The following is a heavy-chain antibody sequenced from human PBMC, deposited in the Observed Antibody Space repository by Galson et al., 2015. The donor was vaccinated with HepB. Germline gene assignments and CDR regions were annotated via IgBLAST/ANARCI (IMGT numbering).Heavy chain of an antibody. Sequence: SLRLSCAASGFTFSNAWMSWVRQAPGKGLEWVGRIKSKTDGGTTDYAAPVKGRFTISRDDSKNTLYLQMNSLKTEDTAVYYCTTDTSSSSWYLWYYWGQGTLVTVSS. D-gene: IGHD6-13*01. V-gene: IGHV3-15*01. CDR2: IKSKTDGGTT. J-gene: IGHJ4*02. CDR3: TTDTSSSSWYLWYY. CDR1: GFTFSNAW.